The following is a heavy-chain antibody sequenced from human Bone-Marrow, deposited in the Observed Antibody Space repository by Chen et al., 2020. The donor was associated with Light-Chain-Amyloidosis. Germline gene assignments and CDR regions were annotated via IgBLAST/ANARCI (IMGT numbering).Heavy chain of an antibody. V-gene: IGHV5-51*01. CDR3: ARGAPGISGTMWQGTFDI. CDR1: GYTFTLSW. Sequence: EVQVVQSGPEVKKPGESMTIPRKASGYTFTLSWIGWVRQMPGKGLEWMGTIYPGDSDTRYSPSLQGQVTISADNSISTAYLEWSSLKASDTAMYYCARGAPGISGTMWQGTFDIWGQGTMVTVSS. CDR2: IYPGDSDT. J-gene: IGHJ3*02. D-gene: IGHD1-7*01.